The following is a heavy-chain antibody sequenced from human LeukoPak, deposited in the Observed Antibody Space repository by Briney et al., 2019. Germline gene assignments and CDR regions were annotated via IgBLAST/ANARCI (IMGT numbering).Heavy chain of an antibody. V-gene: IGHV3-21*01. J-gene: IGHJ4*02. CDR3: ARDLPSDKSFDY. CDR1: GFTFSSYS. Sequence: GGSLRLSCAASGFTFSSYSMNWVRQAPGKGLEWVSSISSSSSYIYYADSVKGRFTISRDNAKNSLYLQMNSLRAGDTAVCYCARDLPSDKSFDYWGQGTLVTVSS. CDR2: ISSSSSYI.